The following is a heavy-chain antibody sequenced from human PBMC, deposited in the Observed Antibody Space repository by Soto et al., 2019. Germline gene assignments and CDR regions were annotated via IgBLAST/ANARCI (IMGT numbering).Heavy chain of an antibody. V-gene: IGHV5-10-1*01. CDR2: IDPSDSYT. Sequence: PGESLKISCKGSGYSFTSYWIIWVRQMPGKGLEWMGRIDPSDSYTNYSPSFQGHVTISADKSISTAYLQWSSLKASDTAMYYCAGGGVRGVITRTRDYYGMDVWGQGTTVTVSS. CDR1: GYSFTSYW. J-gene: IGHJ6*02. CDR3: AGGGVRGVITRTRDYYGMDV. D-gene: IGHD3-10*01.